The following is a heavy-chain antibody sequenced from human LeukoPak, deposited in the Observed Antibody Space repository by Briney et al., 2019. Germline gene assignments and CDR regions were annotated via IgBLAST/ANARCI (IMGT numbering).Heavy chain of an antibody. CDR3: ARTYYYDSSGAFDY. D-gene: IGHD3-22*01. V-gene: IGHV4-30-2*01. Sequence: PSETLSLTCAVSGGSISSGGYSWSWIRQPPEKGLEWIGYIYHSGSTYYNPSLKSRVTISVDRSKNQFSLKLSSVTAADTAVYYCARTYYYDSSGAFDYWGQGTLVTVSS. CDR1: GGSISSGGYS. CDR2: IYHSGST. J-gene: IGHJ4*02.